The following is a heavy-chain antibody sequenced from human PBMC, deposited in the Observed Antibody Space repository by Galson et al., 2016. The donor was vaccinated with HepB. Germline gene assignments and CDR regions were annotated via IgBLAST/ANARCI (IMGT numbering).Heavy chain of an antibody. J-gene: IGHJ6*02. CDR3: AKSALDYDISAGYYRPLAMDV. D-gene: IGHD3-9*01. CDR1: GGPMSTCY. CDR2: IYYSGST. V-gene: IGHV4-59*01. Sequence: LSLTCTASGGPMSTCYWSWIRQPPGKGLEWIGYIYYSGSTNCNPSLKSRVTISVDTSKNQFSLKLSSVTAADTAVYFCAKSALDYDISAGYYRPLAMDVWGQGTTVTVS.